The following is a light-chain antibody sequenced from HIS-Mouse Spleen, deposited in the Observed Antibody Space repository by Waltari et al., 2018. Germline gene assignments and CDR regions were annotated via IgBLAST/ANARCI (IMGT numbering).Light chain of an antibody. J-gene: IGLJ2*01. Sequence: SYELTQPLSVSVALGQTARITCGGNNIGSKNVHWYQQKPGQAPVLVIYRESNRPSGIPERFSGSNSWNTATLTISRAQAGDEADYYCQVWDSSTVVFGGGTKLTVL. CDR3: QVWDSSTVV. CDR2: RES. V-gene: IGLV3-9*01. CDR1: NIGSKN.